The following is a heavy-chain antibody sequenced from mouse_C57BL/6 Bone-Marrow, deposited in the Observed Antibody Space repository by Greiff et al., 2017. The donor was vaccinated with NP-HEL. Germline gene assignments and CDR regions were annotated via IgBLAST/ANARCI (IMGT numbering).Heavy chain of an antibody. Sequence: EVQRLESEGGLVQPGSSTKLSCTASGFTFSDYYMAWVRQVPEKGLEWVANINYDGSSTYYLDSLKSRFIISRDNAKNILYLQMSSLKSEDTATYYCAREGGLRRRTYAMDYWGQGTSVTVSS. J-gene: IGHJ4*01. CDR2: INYDGSST. CDR3: AREGGLRRRTYAMDY. D-gene: IGHD2-4*01. CDR1: GFTFSDYY. V-gene: IGHV5-16*01.